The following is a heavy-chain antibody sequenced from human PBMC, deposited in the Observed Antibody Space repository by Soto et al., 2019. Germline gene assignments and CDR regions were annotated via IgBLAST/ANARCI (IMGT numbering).Heavy chain of an antibody. CDR1: GFTFSNYA. CDR3: AKRPLTAAGLDY. J-gene: IGHJ4*02. D-gene: IGHD6-13*01. Sequence: EVQLLESGGGLVQPGGSLRLSCAAAGFTFSNYAMTWVRQAPGKGLEWVSVITGSGGGTYFVDSVKGRFTISRDNSKNTVYLQMNSLRAEDTAVYYCAKRPLTAAGLDYWGQGPLVTVSS. V-gene: IGHV3-23*01. CDR2: ITGSGGGT.